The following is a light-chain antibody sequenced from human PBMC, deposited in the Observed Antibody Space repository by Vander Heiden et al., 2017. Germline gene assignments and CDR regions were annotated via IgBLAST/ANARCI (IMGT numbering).Light chain of an antibody. V-gene: IGLV4-69*01. J-gene: IGLJ2*01. CDR3: QTWGTGTAV. CDR2: LNSDGSH. CDR1: SGHSSYA. Sequence: QLVLTLSLSASASLVASVKLTCTLSSGHSSYAIAWHQQQAEKGPRYLMKLNSDGSHSKGDGIPDRFSGSSSGDARYLTISSLQSEDEADYYCQTWGTGTAVFGGGTELTVL.